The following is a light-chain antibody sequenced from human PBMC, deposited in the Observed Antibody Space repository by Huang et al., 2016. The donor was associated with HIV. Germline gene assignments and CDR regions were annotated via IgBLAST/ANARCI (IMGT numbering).Light chain of an antibody. V-gene: IGKV1-NL1*01. CDR3: QQYYNTTLS. Sequence: DIQMTQSPSSLSASVGDRVTITCRASRGIFNSLAWYQQHAGKAPKLLLYAASRLQGGVLSRFSGSGSRTDYTLTISSLQPEDSATYYCQQYYNTTLSFGGGTKVEIK. CDR2: AAS. J-gene: IGKJ4*01. CDR1: RGIFNS.